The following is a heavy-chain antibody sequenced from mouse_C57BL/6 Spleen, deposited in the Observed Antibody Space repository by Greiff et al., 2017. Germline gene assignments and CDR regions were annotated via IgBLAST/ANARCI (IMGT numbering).Heavy chain of an antibody. D-gene: IGHD2-5*01. V-gene: IGHV1-63*01. CDR2: IYPGGGYT. J-gene: IGHJ3*01. CDR1: GYTFTNYW. CDR3: ARRGAYYSNYASFAY. Sequence: VQLQQSGAELVRPGTSVKLSCKASGYTFTNYWIGWAKQRPGHGLEWIGDIYPGGGYTTYNENFKGKAPLTADKSSSTAYMQFSSLTSEDSAIYYCARRGAYYSNYASFAYWGKGTLVTVSA.